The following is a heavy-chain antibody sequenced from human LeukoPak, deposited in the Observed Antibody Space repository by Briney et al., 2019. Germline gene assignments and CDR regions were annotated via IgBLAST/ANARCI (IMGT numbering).Heavy chain of an antibody. Sequence: PGGSLRLSCAASGFTFSTYNMHWVRQAPGKGLEWVAVISYDGTNKYYADSVKGRFSISRDNSKNSLYLQMNCLRAEDTAVYYCAKACRGGGTSCYPLWGQGTLVTASS. CDR2: ISYDGTNK. J-gene: IGHJ4*02. CDR1: GFTFSTYN. D-gene: IGHD2-2*01. V-gene: IGHV3-30*18. CDR3: AKACRGGGTSCYPL.